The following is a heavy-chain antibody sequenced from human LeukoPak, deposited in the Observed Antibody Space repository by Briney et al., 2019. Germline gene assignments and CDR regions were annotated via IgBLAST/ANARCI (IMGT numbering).Heavy chain of an antibody. V-gene: IGHV1-2*02. CDR3: ARDGRLTIFVRGIITEGSPPKN. CDR1: GYTFTDSY. CDR2: INPKTGGT. J-gene: IGHJ4*02. Sequence: ASVTVSFKASGYTFTDSYMHWVRQAPGQELEWMGWINPKTGGTNYAQRFQGRVTMTRDTSIRTAYMELNSLRSAETAVYYCARDGRLTIFVRGIITEGSPPKNWGQGTLVTVSS. D-gene: IGHD3-10*01.